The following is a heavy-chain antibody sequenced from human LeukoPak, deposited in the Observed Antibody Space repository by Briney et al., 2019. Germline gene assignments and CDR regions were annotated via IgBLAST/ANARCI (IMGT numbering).Heavy chain of an antibody. CDR2: ISGSGGST. CDR1: GFTFSSYA. V-gene: IGHV3-23*01. CDR3: ANLIMRASSSGYSPDY. J-gene: IGHJ4*02. D-gene: IGHD3-22*01. Sequence: GGSLRLSCAASGFTFSSYAMSWVRQAPGKGLEWVSAISGSGGSTYYADSVKGRFTISRDNSKNTLYLQMNSLRAEDTAVYYCANLIMRASSSGYSPDYWGQGTLVTVSS.